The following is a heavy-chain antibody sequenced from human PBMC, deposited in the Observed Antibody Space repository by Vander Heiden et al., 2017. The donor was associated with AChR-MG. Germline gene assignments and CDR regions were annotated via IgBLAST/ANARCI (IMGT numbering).Heavy chain of an antibody. CDR2: INPSGGST. CDR3: ARGGGYCSSTSCKTLYYFDY. Sequence: VSCKASGYTFTSYSMHWVRQAPGQGLEWMGIINPSGGSTSYAQKFQGRVTMTRDTSTSTVYMELSSLRSEDTAVYYCARGGGYCSSTSCKTLYYFDYWGQGTLVTVS. D-gene: IGHD2-2*01. J-gene: IGHJ4*02. CDR1: GYTFTSYS. V-gene: IGHV1-46*03.